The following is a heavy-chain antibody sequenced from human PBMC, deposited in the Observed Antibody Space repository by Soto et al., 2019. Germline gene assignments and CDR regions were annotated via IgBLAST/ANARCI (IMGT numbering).Heavy chain of an antibody. CDR2: ISYDGSNK. CDR1: GFTFSSYG. V-gene: IGHV3-30*18. CDR3: AKDLSHYYDSSGYIH. Sequence: QVQLVESGGGVVQPGRSLRLSCAASGFTFSSYGMHWVRQAPGKGLEWVAVISYDGSNKYYADSVKGRFTISRDNSKNTLYLQMTSLRAEDTAVYYCAKDLSHYYDSSGYIHWGQGTMVTVSS. J-gene: IGHJ3*01. D-gene: IGHD3-22*01.